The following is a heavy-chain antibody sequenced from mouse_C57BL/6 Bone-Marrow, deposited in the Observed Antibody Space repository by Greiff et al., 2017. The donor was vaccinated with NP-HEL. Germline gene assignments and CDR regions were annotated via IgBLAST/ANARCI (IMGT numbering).Heavy chain of an antibody. J-gene: IGHJ4*01. CDR1: GYTFTSYD. Sequence: VKLMESGPELVKPGASVKLSCKASGYTFTSYDINWVKQRPGQGLEWIGWIYPRDGSTKYNEKFKGKATLTVDTSSSTAYMELHSLTSEDSAVYFCAREPITTVVASRAMDYWGQGTSVTVSS. CDR3: AREPITTVVASRAMDY. CDR2: IYPRDGST. D-gene: IGHD1-1*01. V-gene: IGHV1-85*01.